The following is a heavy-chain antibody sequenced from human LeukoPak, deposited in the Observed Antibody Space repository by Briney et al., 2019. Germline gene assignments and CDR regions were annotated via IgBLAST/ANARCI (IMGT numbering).Heavy chain of an antibody. Sequence: SETLSLTCTVSGGSISSSSYYWAWIRQPRGEGLEWIGSIYYSGSTYYNPSLKIRVTISVDTSKTQFSLKLSSVNAADTAVYYCARLRYYDFWSGYISWGQGTLVTVSS. CDR2: IYYSGST. J-gene: IGHJ5*02. V-gene: IGHV4-39*01. D-gene: IGHD3-3*01. CDR1: GGSISSSSYY. CDR3: ARLRYYDFWSGYIS.